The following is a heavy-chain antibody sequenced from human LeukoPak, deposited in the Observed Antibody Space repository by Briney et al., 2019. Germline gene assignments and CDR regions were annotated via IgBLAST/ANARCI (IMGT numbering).Heavy chain of an antibody. V-gene: IGHV3-23*01. CDR3: AKDGVYDSSGYLDY. D-gene: IGHD3-22*01. CDR1: GFTFSSYA. J-gene: IGHJ4*02. CDR2: ISSSGGST. Sequence: GGSLRLSCAASGFTFSSYAMSWVRQAPGRGLEWVSAISSSGGSTYYADSVKGRFTISRDNSKNTLYLQMNSLRAEDTAVYYCAKDGVYDSSGYLDYWGQGPLVTVSS.